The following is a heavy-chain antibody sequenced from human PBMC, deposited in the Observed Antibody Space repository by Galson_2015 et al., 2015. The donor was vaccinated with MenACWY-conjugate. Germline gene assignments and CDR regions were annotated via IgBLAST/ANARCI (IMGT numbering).Heavy chain of an antibody. V-gene: IGHV4-39*01. CDR3: GRRRPRDIGGGFDI. Sequence: ETLSLTCTVSGGSITSNDFYCGWFRQPPGKGLEWIGNIHYSGGTYHNPSLKSRITTSVDTSKNQFSLNLASVTAADTAVYYCGRRRPRDIGGGFDIWGQGTIVTVAS. CDR1: GGSITSNDFY. CDR2: IHYSGGT. D-gene: IGHD2-15*01. J-gene: IGHJ3*02.